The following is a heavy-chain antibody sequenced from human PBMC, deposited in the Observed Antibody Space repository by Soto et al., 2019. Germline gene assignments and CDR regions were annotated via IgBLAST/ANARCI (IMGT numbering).Heavy chain of an antibody. V-gene: IGHV3-15*07. Sequence: GGSQRLSCAASGFAFSTYGIHWVRQAPGKGLEWVGRFKSVGAGGTTEYAAPVKGRFTLSRDDLQNTMYLQMNSLKTDDTAVYFCIWESKFYSRWQWGRGT. D-gene: IGHD5-12*01. CDR1: GFAFSTYG. J-gene: IGHJ4*02. CDR2: FKSVGAGGTT. CDR3: IWESKFYSRWQ.